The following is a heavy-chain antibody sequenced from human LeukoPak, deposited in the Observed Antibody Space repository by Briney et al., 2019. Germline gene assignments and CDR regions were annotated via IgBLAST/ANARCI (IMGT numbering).Heavy chain of an antibody. CDR1: GGSFSGYY. CDR3: ARGKMAVAGY. D-gene: IGHD6-19*01. V-gene: IGHV4-34*01. CDR2: INHSGST. Sequence: SETLSLTRAVYGGSFSGYYWSWIRQPPGKGLEWIGEINHSGSTNYNPSLKSRVTISVDTSKNQFSLKLSSVTAADTAVYYCARGKMAVAGYWGQGTLVTVSS. J-gene: IGHJ4*02.